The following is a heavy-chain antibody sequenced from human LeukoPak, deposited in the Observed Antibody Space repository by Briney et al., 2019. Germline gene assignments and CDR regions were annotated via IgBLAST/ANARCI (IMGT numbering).Heavy chain of an antibody. J-gene: IGHJ4*02. CDR3: VKEERGYSYGDY. CDR1: GFTFSNCA. CDR2: VSDDGAKT. Sequence: GGSLRLSCAASGFTFSNCAMSCVRQPPGKGLECVSAVSDDGAKTSSADSVKGRFTISRDNSKNTVSLKMTTLRADDTARYYCVKEERGYSYGDYWGQGTLVTVSS. D-gene: IGHD5-18*01. V-gene: IGHV3-23*01.